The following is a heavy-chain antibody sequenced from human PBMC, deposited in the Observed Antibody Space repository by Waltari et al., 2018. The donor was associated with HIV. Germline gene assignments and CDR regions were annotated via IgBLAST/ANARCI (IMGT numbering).Heavy chain of an antibody. J-gene: IGHJ4*02. CDR1: GFTFNNYL. D-gene: IGHD1-1*01. Sequence: VQLVESGGAVVQPGRSLRLSRTGSGFTFNNYLLHWAGQAPGKGLEWIALISYDGSDKDYADSLRGRFTISRDNSKNTLFLQMDSLRIEDTALYYCAREAVTTNYYFDNWGQGTLVTVSS. V-gene: IGHV3-30*04. CDR2: ISYDGSDK. CDR3: AREAVTTNYYFDN.